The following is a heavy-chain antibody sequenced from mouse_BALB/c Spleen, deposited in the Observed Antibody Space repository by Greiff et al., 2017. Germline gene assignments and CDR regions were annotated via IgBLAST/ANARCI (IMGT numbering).Heavy chain of an antibody. Sequence: EVKLMESGGGLVQPGGSLKLSCAASGFTFSSYTMSWVRQTPEKRLEWVAYISNGGGSTYYPDTVKGRFTISRDNAKNTLYLQMSSLKSEDTAMYYCARIQYAMDYWGQGTSVTVSS. CDR3: ARIQYAMDY. J-gene: IGHJ4*01. V-gene: IGHV5-12-2*01. CDR1: GFTFSSYT. CDR2: ISNGGGST.